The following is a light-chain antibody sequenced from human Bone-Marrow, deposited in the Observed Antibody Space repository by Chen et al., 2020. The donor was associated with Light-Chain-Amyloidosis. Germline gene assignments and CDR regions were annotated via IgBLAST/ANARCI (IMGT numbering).Light chain of an antibody. Sequence: QSALTQPASVSGSPGQSITISCTGTSSDVGGYNYVSWYQQHPGKAPKLMIYDVSNRPSGVSKRFSGSKSGNTASLTISGLQAEDEADYYCSSYTSSSTPLFGGGTKLTVL. V-gene: IGLV2-14*01. J-gene: IGLJ3*02. CDR2: DVS. CDR1: SSDVGGYNY. CDR3: SSYTSSSTPL.